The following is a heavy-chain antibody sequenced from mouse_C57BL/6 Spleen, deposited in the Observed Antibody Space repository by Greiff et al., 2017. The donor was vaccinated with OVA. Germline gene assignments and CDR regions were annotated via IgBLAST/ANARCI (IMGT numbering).Heavy chain of an antibody. CDR3: ARNGLTTEVEGAMDY. Sequence: QVQLQQSGAELVKPGASVKMSCKASGYTFTSYWITWVKQRPGQGLEWIGDIYPGSGSTNYNEKFKSKATLTVDTSSSTAYMQLSSLTSEDSAVYYCARNGLTTEVEGAMDYWGQGTSVTVSS. J-gene: IGHJ4*01. D-gene: IGHD1-1*01. V-gene: IGHV1-55*01. CDR2: IYPGSGST. CDR1: GYTFTSYW.